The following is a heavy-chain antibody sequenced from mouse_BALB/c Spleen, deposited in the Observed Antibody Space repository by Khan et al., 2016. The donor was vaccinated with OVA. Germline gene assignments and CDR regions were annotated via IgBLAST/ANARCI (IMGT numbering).Heavy chain of an antibody. Sequence: VQLKQSGPELVKPGASVKISCKTSEYTFTENTLHWVKQSHGKSLEWIGVINPKNGVTSYNQKFKGKVTLTVDKSSSTAYMELRSLTSEDSAVYYCARDAGRYWGQGTSVTVSS. D-gene: IGHD3-3*01. CDR3: ARDAGRY. J-gene: IGHJ4*01. CDR2: INPKNGVT. CDR1: EYTFTENT. V-gene: IGHV1-18*01.